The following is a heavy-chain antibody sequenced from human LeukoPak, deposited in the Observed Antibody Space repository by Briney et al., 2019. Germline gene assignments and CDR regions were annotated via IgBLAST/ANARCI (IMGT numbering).Heavy chain of an antibody. D-gene: IGHD3-22*01. CDR2: IYYSGST. CDR3: ARLYDSSGYYFAAHFDY. J-gene: IGHJ4*02. V-gene: IGHV4-39*01. CDR1: GGSLSSRSYY. Sequence: SETLSLTCTVSGGSLSSRSYYWGWIRQPPGKGLEWIGSIYYSGSTYYNPSLKSRATISVDTSKNQFSLKLSSVTAADTAVYYCARLYDSSGYYFAAHFDYWGQGTLVTVSS.